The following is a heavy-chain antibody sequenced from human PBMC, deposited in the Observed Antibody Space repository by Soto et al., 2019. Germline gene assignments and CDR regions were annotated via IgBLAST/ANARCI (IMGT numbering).Heavy chain of an antibody. Sequence: GGSLALSCAASEFNFNSFAMSSSRQAPRKGLHVCSDISCSGGSRYYADSVSGRFTVSIDNSKNVLSLQMNTLTADDTATYYCAKDPPSPWTANWVDAWGTGTLVTVYS. J-gene: IGHJ5*02. CDR3: AKDPPSPWTANWVDA. V-gene: IGHV3-23*01. CDR1: EFNFNSFA. CDR2: ISCSGGSR. D-gene: IGHD1-1*01.